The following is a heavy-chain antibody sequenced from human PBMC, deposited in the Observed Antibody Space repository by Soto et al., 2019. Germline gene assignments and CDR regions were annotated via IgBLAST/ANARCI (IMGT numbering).Heavy chain of an antibody. J-gene: IGHJ4*02. V-gene: IGHV4-59*01. Sequence: SEILSLTCTVSGGSISSYYWSWIRQPPGKGLEWIGYIYYSGSTNYNPSLKSRVTISVDTSKNQFSLKLSSVTAADTAVYYCARGWGFYFDYWGQGTLVTVSS. CDR2: IYYSGST. D-gene: IGHD3-16*01. CDR1: GGSISSYY. CDR3: ARGWGFYFDY.